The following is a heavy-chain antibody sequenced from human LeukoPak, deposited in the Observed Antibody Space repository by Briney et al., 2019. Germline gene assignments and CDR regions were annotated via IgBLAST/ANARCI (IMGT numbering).Heavy chain of an antibody. D-gene: IGHD5-12*01. Sequence: SQTLSLTCPVSTGSITIYYWSWIRHPAGKGWEWIGYIYYSGSTNYNPYLKSRVTISVDTSKNQFSLKLSSVTAADTAVYYCARGVRGFHYAFDIWGQGTMVTVSS. V-gene: IGHV4-59*01. CDR1: TGSITIYY. CDR3: ARGVRGFHYAFDI. CDR2: IYYSGST. J-gene: IGHJ3*02.